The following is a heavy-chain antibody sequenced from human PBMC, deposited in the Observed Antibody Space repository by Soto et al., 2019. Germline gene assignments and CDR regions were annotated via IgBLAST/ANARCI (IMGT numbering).Heavy chain of an antibody. CDR3: ARKSVQSAGNEYYYYGMDV. CDR1: GFTFSSYD. CDR2: IGTAGDT. D-gene: IGHD3-10*01. Sequence: EVQLVESGGGLVQPGGSLRLSCAASGFTFSSYDMHWVRQATGKGLEWVSAIGTAGDTYYPGSVKGRFTISRENAKNSLYLQMNSLRAEDTAVYYCARKSVQSAGNEYYYYGMDVWGQGTTVTVSS. J-gene: IGHJ6*02. V-gene: IGHV3-13*01.